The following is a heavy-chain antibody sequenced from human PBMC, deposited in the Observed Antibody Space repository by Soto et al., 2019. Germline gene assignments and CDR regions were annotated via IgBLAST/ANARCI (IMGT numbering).Heavy chain of an antibody. V-gene: IGHV4-59*08. D-gene: IGHD1-1*01. J-gene: IGHJ4*02. CDR3: ARRYGYSFDY. CDR2: IYYSGST. CDR1: GGTISSYY. Sequence: SETLSLTCTVSGGTISSYYWSWIRQPPGKGLEWIGYIYYSGSTNYNPSLKSRVTISVDTSKNQFSLKLSSVTAADTAVYYCARRYGYSFDYWGQGALVTVSS.